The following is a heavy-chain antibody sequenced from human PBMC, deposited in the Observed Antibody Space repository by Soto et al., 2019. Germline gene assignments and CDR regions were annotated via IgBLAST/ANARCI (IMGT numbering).Heavy chain of an antibody. CDR3: AREPYYDILTGYYNDAFDI. V-gene: IGHV4-30-2*01. CDR2: IYHSGST. CDR1: GGSISSGGYS. J-gene: IGHJ3*02. D-gene: IGHD3-9*01. Sequence: SETLSLTCAVSGGSISSGGYSWSWIRQPPGKGLEWIGYIYHSGSTYYNPSLKSRVTISVDRSKNQFSLKLSSVTAADTAVYYCAREPYYDILTGYYNDAFDIWGQGTRVTV.